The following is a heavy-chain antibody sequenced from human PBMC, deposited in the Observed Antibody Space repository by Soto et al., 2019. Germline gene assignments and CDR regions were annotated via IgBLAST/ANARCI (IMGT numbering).Heavy chain of an antibody. CDR3: ARDPDSGYDLAFDI. Sequence: GGSLRLSCAASGFTFSSYAMHWVRQAPGKGLEWVAVISYDGSNKYYADSVKGRFTISRDNSKNTLYLQMNSLRAEDTAVYYCARDPDSGYDLAFDIWGQGTMVTVSS. J-gene: IGHJ3*02. CDR1: GFTFSSYA. CDR2: ISYDGSNK. V-gene: IGHV3-30-3*01. D-gene: IGHD5-12*01.